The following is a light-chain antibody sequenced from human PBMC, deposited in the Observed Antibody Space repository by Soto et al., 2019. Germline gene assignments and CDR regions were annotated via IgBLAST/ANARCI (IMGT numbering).Light chain of an antibody. J-gene: IGKJ2*01. Sequence: DIQMTQSPSTLYASVGDRVTITCRASQNIGAWLAWYQQKPGQGPKLLIYRASNLESGVPSRFSGSGSGTQFTLAISGLQPDDFATYYCQQYNSYSHVYTFGQGTK. CDR1: QNIGAW. CDR3: QQYNSYSHVYT. CDR2: RAS. V-gene: IGKV1-5*03.